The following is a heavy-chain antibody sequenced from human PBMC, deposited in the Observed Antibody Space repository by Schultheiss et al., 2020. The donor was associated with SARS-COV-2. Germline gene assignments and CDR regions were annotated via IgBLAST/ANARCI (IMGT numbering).Heavy chain of an antibody. CDR2: TYYRSKWYN. D-gene: IGHD6-13*01. J-gene: IGHJ6*02. CDR1: GDSVSSNSAA. Sequence: SQTLSLTCAISGDSVSSNSAAWNWIRQSPSRGLEWLGRTYYRSKWYNDYAVSVKSRITSNPDTSKNQFSLQLNSVTPEDTAVYYCARGTGAAAGTDYYYYYGMDVWGQGTMVTVSS. V-gene: IGHV6-1*01. CDR3: ARGTGAAAGTDYYYYYGMDV.